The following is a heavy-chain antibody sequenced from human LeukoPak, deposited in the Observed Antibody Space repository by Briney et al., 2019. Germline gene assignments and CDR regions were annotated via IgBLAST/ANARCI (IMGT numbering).Heavy chain of an antibody. Sequence: SETLSLTCLVSGGSISNNYWSWIRQPTGKGLEWIGYIYYTGSTSYNPHLKSRVSISVGTSKNQFSLRLTSVTAADTALYYCAKYRPSGSVWVGFDVWGQGTMVTVSS. CDR1: GGSISNNY. J-gene: IGHJ3*01. CDR3: AKYRPSGSVWVGFDV. V-gene: IGHV4-59*08. D-gene: IGHD3-16*01. CDR2: IYYTGST.